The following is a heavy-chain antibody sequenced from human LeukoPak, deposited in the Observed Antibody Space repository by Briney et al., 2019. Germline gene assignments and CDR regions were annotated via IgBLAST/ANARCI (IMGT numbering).Heavy chain of an antibody. J-gene: IGHJ4*02. CDR1: GFTFSSYW. CDR3: ARDHSIQLTETLFDY. CDR2: IKQDGSEK. D-gene: IGHD5-18*01. V-gene: IGHV3-7*01. Sequence: PGGSLRLSCAASGFTFSSYWMSWVRQAPGKGLEWVANIKQDGSEKYYVDSVKGRFTISRDNAKNSLYLQMNSLRAEDTAVYYCARDHSIQLTETLFDYWGQGTLVTVSS.